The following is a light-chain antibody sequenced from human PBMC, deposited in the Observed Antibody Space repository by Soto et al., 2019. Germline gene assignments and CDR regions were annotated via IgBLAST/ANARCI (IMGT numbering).Light chain of an antibody. CDR1: QSVSSSY. Sequence: EIVLTQSPGTLSLSPGERATLSCRASQSVSSSYFAWYQQKPGQAPRLLIYGASSRATGIPDRFSVSGSGTDFTLTISRLEPEDFAVYYCQLYGSSPFLVGRTKVELK. CDR3: QLYGSSPF. V-gene: IGKV3-20*01. CDR2: GAS. J-gene: IGKJ4*01.